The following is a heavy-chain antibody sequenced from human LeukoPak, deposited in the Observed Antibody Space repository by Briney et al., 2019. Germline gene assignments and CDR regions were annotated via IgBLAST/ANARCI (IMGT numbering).Heavy chain of an antibody. Sequence: GGSLRLSCAASGFTFSSYSMNWVRQAPGKGLEWVSYISSSSSTIYNADSVKGRFTISRDNAKNSLYLQMNSLRAEDTAVYYCASTTVTTKIVGFDYWGQGTLVTVSS. CDR3: ASTTVTTKIVGFDY. CDR2: ISSSSSTI. J-gene: IGHJ4*02. V-gene: IGHV3-48*01. CDR1: GFTFSSYS. D-gene: IGHD4-17*01.